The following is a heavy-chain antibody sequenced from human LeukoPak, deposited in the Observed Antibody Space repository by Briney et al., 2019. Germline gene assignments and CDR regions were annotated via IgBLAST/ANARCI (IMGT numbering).Heavy chain of an antibody. D-gene: IGHD6-19*01. Sequence: SETLSLTCTVSGDPITSSSYYWGWVRQHPGKGLEWIGSILYIGTTYYNSALKSRVTISIDTSKNQFSLKVTSVAAADTAMYYCVRDRPLSNGAGNWFDTWGQGTLVSVSS. CDR2: ILYIGTT. CDR1: GDPITSSSYY. V-gene: IGHV4-39*07. J-gene: IGHJ5*02. CDR3: VRDRPLSNGAGNWFDT.